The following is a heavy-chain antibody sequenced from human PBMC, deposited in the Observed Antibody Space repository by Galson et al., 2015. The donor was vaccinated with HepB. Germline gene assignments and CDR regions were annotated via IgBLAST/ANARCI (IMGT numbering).Heavy chain of an antibody. CDR2: IRQDGSEK. Sequence: FLRLSCAASGFTFSSYWMSWVRHAPGKGLEWVANIRQDGSEKYYEDSVKGRFTISRDNAKNSLYLQMNSLRAEDTAVYYCARDEPSGSYRFDSWGQGALVTVSS. J-gene: IGHJ4*02. D-gene: IGHD1-26*01. CDR1: GFTFSSYW. CDR3: ARDEPSGSYRFDS. V-gene: IGHV3-7*01.